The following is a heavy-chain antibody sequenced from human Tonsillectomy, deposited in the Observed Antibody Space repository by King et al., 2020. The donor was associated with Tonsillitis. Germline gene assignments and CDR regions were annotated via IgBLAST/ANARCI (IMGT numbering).Heavy chain of an antibody. V-gene: IGHV3-30*18. CDR3: AKCLYKWNYYDAFGL. Sequence: VQLVESGGGVVQPGRSLRLSCAASGAASGFTFSNYGMHWVRQAPGKGLEWVAVISDDGSYRYYADSVKGRFTISRDNYKNTLYLQMNSLRAEDTAVYYCAKCLYKWNYYDAFGLWGQGTMVTVSS. CDR2: ISDDGSYR. J-gene: IGHJ3*01. CDR1: GFTFSNYG. D-gene: IGHD1-7*01.